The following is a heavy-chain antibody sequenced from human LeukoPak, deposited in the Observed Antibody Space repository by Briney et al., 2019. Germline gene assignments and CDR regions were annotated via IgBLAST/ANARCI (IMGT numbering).Heavy chain of an antibody. CDR1: GGSISSYY. Sequence: SETLSLTCTVSGGSISSYYWSWIRQPPGKGLEWIGYIHYSGSTNYNPSLKSRVTISEDTSKNQFSLKLTSVTAADTAVYYCSGYYSSSYYFDTWGQGTLVTVSS. V-gene: IGHV4-59*01. CDR3: SGYYSSSYYFDT. CDR2: IHYSGST. D-gene: IGHD6-6*01. J-gene: IGHJ4*02.